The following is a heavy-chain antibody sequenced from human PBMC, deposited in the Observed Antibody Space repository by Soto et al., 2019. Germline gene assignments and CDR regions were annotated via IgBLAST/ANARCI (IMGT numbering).Heavy chain of an antibody. J-gene: IGHJ3*02. Sequence: FLWLSCAACGFTCRSYAMPWVRQAPGKGLEWVAFLCYDGSNKYYADSVKGRFTISRDNSKNTLYLQMNSLRAEEAAVYYCAREEWGYAFDIWGQGTIVTVSS. D-gene: IGHD3-3*01. V-gene: IGHV3-33*01. CDR2: LCYDGSNK. CDR3: AREEWGYAFDI. CDR1: GFTCRSYA.